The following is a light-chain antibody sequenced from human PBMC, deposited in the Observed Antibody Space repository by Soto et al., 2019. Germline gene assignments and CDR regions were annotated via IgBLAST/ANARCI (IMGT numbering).Light chain of an antibody. Sequence: QSVLTQPRSVSGSPGQSVNISCTGTSSDVGGYNYVSWYQQHPGKAPKLMIYDVSKRPSGVPDRFSGSKSGNTASLTISGLQAEDEADYYCCSYAGSYTWVFGTGTKLTVL. CDR2: DVS. CDR3: CSYAGSYTWV. V-gene: IGLV2-11*01. J-gene: IGLJ1*01. CDR1: SSDVGGYNY.